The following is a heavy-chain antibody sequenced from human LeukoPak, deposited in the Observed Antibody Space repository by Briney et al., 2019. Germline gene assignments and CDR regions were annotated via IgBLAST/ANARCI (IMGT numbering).Heavy chain of an antibody. V-gene: IGHV4-59*01. CDR1: GGSISSYY. CDR3: ARGVYIAAAQYAY. CDR2: IYYSGTT. Sequence: SETLSLTCTVSGGSISSYYWSWIRQPPGKGLEWIGYIYYSGTTNYNPSLKSRVTISVDTSKNQFSLKLSSVTAAVTAVYYCARGVYIAAAQYAYWGQGTLVTVSS. D-gene: IGHD6-13*01. J-gene: IGHJ4*02.